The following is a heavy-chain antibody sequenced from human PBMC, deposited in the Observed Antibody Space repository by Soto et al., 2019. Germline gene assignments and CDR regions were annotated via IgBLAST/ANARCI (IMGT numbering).Heavy chain of an antibody. D-gene: IGHD2-21*02. CDR3: ARGGHVVVVTAALDF. CDR2: VNPSGGHT. CDR1: GDTFTDYY. V-gene: IGHV1-46*01. Sequence: QVQLVQSGAEVKKPGTSVKVSCKASGDTFTDYYIHWVRQAPGQGLEWMGTVNPSGGHTTYAQHFLGRMTMTRDTSTSTLYMELTSLTSEDTAVYYCARGGHVVVVTAALDFWGQGTPVTVSS. J-gene: IGHJ4*02.